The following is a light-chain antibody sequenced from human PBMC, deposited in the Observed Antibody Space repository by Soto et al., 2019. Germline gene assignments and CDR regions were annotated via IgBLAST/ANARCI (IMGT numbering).Light chain of an antibody. CDR1: SSYVGGYNY. CDR2: EVS. J-gene: IGLJ1*01. V-gene: IGLV2-14*01. Sequence: QSALAAPASVSRSPGQSIAISCTGTSSYVGGYNYVSWYQQHPGKAPKLLISEVSIRPSGVSDRFSGSKSGNTASLTISGLQTEDEADYYCSSFTSAYPLVYGSGTKVNV. CDR3: SSFTSAYPLV.